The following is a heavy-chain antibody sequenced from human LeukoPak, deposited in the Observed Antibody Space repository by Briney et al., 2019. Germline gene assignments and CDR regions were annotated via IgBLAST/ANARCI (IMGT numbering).Heavy chain of an antibody. J-gene: IGHJ5*02. Sequence: RPSETLSLTCTVSGGSISSSSYYWGWIRQPPGKGLEWIGYIYYTGSTYYNPSLKSRVTISVDRSKNQFSLKLSSVTAADTAVYYCARDAIEYSISAGSWFDPWGQGTLVTVSS. V-gene: IGHV4-39*07. D-gene: IGHD6-6*01. CDR3: ARDAIEYSISAGSWFDP. CDR2: IYYTGST. CDR1: GGSISSSSYY.